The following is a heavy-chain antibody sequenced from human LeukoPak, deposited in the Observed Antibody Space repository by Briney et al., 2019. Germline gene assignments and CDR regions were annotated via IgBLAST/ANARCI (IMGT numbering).Heavy chain of an antibody. CDR1: GFTFSSYA. Sequence: GRSLRLSCAASGFTFSSYAMHWVRQAPGKGLEWVAVISYDGSNKYYADSVKGRFTISRDNSKNTLYLQMNSLRAEDTAVYYCARPEEGYSYAPNPLLDYWGQGTLVTVSS. V-gene: IGHV3-30-3*01. J-gene: IGHJ4*02. D-gene: IGHD5-18*01. CDR3: ARPEEGYSYAPNPLLDY. CDR2: ISYDGSNK.